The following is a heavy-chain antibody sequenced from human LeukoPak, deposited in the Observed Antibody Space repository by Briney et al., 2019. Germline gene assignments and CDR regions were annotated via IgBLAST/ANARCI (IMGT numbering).Heavy chain of an antibody. J-gene: IGHJ4*02. CDR3: ARERGATTFDY. D-gene: IGHD5-12*01. V-gene: IGHV3-21*01. CDR2: ISSSSGYI. Sequence: GGSLRLSCAASGFTFGSYSMNWVRQAPGKGLEWVSSISSSSGYIYYADSVKGRFTISRDNAKNSLYLQMNSLRAEDTAVYYCARERGATTFDYWGQGTLVTVSS. CDR1: GFTFGSYS.